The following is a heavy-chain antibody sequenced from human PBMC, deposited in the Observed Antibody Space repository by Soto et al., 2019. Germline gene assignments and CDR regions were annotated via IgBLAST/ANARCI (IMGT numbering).Heavy chain of an antibody. Sequence: ASVKVSCKASGYTFTSYDIDWVRQATGQGLEWMGWMNPNSGNTGYAQKFQGRVTMTRNTSISTAYMELSSLRSEDTAVYYCARGRDNWNSDAFDIWGQGTMVTVSS. J-gene: IGHJ3*02. D-gene: IGHD1-7*01. CDR3: ARGRDNWNSDAFDI. V-gene: IGHV1-8*01. CDR2: MNPNSGNT. CDR1: GYTFTSYD.